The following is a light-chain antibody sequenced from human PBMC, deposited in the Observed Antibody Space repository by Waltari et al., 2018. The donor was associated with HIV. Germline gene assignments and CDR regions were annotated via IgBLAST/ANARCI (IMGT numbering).Light chain of an antibody. V-gene: IGLV2-14*01. Sequence: QSALTQPASLSGSPGQSITFSCTGSRGDGPNYNYVSCYQQHPGNAPKLIIYEFTKRPSGVSSRFSGSKSGNTASLTISGLQPDDEAHYYCSSYTSLTTLVFGGGTKVTVL. J-gene: IGLJ3*02. CDR2: EFT. CDR1: RGDGPNYNY. CDR3: SSYTSLTTLV.